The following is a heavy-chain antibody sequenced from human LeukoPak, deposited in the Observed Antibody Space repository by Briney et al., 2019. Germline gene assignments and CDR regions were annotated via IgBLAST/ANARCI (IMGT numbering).Heavy chain of an antibody. D-gene: IGHD1-26*01. V-gene: IGHV3-48*01. CDR1: GFTFSSYS. CDR2: ISSSSSTI. Sequence: GGSLRLSCAASGFTFSSYSMNWVRQAPGKGLEWVSYISSSSSTIYYADSVKGRFTISKDNSQNTVNLQMDNLRAEDAAIYYSASYRRAYDIWGQGTVVTVAS. CDR3: ASYRRAYDI. J-gene: IGHJ3*02.